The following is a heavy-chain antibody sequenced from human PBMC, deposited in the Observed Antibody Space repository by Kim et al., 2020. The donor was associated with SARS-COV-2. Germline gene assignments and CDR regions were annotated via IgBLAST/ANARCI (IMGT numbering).Heavy chain of an antibody. V-gene: IGHV1-18*01. CDR3: ARGSYFRY. D-gene: IGHD3-10*01. J-gene: IGHJ4*02. Sequence: NGNTNYAQTLQGRVTVTTDTSTSTAYIELRSLRSDDTAVYYCARGSYFRYWGQGTLVTVSS. CDR2: NGNT.